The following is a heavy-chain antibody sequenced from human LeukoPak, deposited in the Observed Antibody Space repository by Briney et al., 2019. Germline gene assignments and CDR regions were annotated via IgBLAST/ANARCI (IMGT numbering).Heavy chain of an antibody. D-gene: IGHD3-10*01. CDR2: INPSGGST. J-gene: IGHJ3*02. CDR1: GYTFTSYY. CDR3: ARGYYGSGSRYIYDAFDI. V-gene: IGHV1-46*01. Sequence: GASVKVSCKASGYTFTSYYMHWVRQAPGQGLEWMGIINPSGGSTSYAQKFQGRVTMTRDMSTSTVYMELSSLRSEDTAVYYCARGYYGSGSRYIYDAFDIWGQGTMVTVSS.